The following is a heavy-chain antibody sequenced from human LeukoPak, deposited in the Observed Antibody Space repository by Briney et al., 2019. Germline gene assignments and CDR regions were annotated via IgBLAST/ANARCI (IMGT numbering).Heavy chain of an antibody. CDR3: ARGSGLATIRGAFDI. D-gene: IGHD5-12*01. Sequence: ASVNVSCKASGYTFTSYHMHWVRQAPGQGLEWMGIINPSSGGTSYAQKFQGRVTMTRDTSTSTVNMELRSLRSEDMAVYHCARGSGLATIRGAFDIWGLGTMVSVSS. CDR1: GYTFTSYH. J-gene: IGHJ3*02. V-gene: IGHV1-46*01. CDR2: INPSSGGT.